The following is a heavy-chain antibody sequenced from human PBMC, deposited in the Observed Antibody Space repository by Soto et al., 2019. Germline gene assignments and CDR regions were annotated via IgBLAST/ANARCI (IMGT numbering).Heavy chain of an antibody. V-gene: IGHV3-7*01. D-gene: IGHD3-16*01. CDR3: VRDVGFDYVN. J-gene: IGHJ4*02. Sequence: EVQLVESGGGLVQPGGSLRISCKGSGLSFSSYWMSWVRQAPGKGLEWVASIKQDESEKYYVDSVKGRFTISRDNVDDSVFLHMNSLSAEDTAVYFCVRDVGFDYVNWGQGTLVTVSS. CDR2: IKQDESEK. CDR1: GLSFSSYW.